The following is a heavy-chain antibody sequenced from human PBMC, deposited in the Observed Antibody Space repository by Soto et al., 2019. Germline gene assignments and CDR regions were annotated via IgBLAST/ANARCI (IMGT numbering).Heavy chain of an antibody. CDR2: INPNSGGT. D-gene: IGHD5-18*01. CDR1: GYTFTGYY. J-gene: IGHJ6*02. CDR3: ARDRTSAQRTDTAMVMYGMDV. V-gene: IGHV1-2*04. Sequence: ASVKVSCKASGYTFTGYYMRWVRQAPGQGLEWMGWINPNSGGTNYAQKFQGWVTMTRDTSISTAYMELSRLRSDDTAVYYCARDRTSAQRTDTAMVMYGMDVWGQGTKVTVSS.